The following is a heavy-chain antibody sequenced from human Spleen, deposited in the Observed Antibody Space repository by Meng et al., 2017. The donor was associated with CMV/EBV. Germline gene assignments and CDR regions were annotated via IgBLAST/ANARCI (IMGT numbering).Heavy chain of an antibody. V-gene: IGHV3-21*01. CDR3: AREGYSSSKGMDV. J-gene: IGHJ6*02. CDR2: ISSSSTYI. Sequence: GGSLRLSCAVSGGSISSSNWWSWVRQPPGKGLEWVSSISSSSTYIYYGDSVKGRFSISRDNAENSVYLQMNSLRAEDTAVYYCAREGYSSSKGMDVWGQGTTVTVSS. D-gene: IGHD6-19*01. CDR1: GGSISSSN.